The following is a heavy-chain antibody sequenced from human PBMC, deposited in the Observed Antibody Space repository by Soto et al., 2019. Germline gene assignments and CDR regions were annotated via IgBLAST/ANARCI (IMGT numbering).Heavy chain of an antibody. J-gene: IGHJ5*02. V-gene: IGHV3-7*03. CDR2: IKQDGSQK. CDR1: GFTFSNYW. D-gene: IGHD6-13*01. CDR3: ARILPIEAAGAPSWFDP. Sequence: EVQLVESGGGWVQPGGSLRLSCAASGFTFSNYWMSWVRQAPGKGLEWVANIKQDGSQKYYVDSVKGRFTISRDNAKNSLYLEMNSLRAEDPAVYSCARILPIEAAGAPSWFDPWGQGTLVTDSS.